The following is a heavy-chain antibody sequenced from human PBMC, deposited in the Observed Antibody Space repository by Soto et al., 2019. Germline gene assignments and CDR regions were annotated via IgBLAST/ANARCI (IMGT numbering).Heavy chain of an antibody. Sequence: LRRPLSLTCAVSGGSITSANWWTWVRQPPGGGLEWIGEISHSGITNYKASLKSRVTMSVDKTKNDVSLKLTSVTAADTAVCYCARVLRGWFDPWGQGTPVTVSS. J-gene: IGHJ5*02. CDR2: ISHSGIT. CDR1: GGSITSANW. V-gene: IGHV4-4*02. CDR3: ARVLRGWFDP.